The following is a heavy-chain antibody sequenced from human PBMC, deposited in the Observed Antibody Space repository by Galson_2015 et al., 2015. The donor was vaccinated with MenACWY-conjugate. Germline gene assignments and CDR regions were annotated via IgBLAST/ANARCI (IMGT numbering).Heavy chain of an antibody. D-gene: IGHD6-6*01. CDR2: IIPIFGTA. CDR3: ARDRPRQLVLPNYYYYGMDV. V-gene: IGHV1-69*13. Sequence: SVKVSCKASGGTFSSYAISWVRQAPGQGLEWMGGIIPIFGTANYAQKFQGRVTITADESTSTAYMELSSLRSEDTAVYYCARDRPRQLVLPNYYYYGMDVWGQGTTVTVSS. J-gene: IGHJ6*02. CDR1: GGTFSSYA.